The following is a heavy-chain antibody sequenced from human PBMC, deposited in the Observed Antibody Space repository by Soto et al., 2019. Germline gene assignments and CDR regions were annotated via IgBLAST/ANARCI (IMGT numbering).Heavy chain of an antibody. J-gene: IGHJ5*02. CDR1: GYSFASYD. Sequence: QVQLVQSGAEVKKTGASVKVSCKASGYSFASYDINWVRQATGQGLEWMGWMNPKSGNAGYAQKFQGRVTMTRNTSISTAYMELSSLRSEDTAVYYCARGNRDGYPAKIWFDPWGQGTLVTVSS. V-gene: IGHV1-8*01. CDR2: MNPKSGNA. CDR3: ARGNRDGYPAKIWFDP. D-gene: IGHD5-18*01.